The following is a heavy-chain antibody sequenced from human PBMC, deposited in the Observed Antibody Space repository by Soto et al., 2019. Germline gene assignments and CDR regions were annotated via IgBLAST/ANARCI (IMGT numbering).Heavy chain of an antibody. J-gene: IGHJ4*02. CDR3: ARDVGFRDGYTYYFDY. V-gene: IGHV1-69*01. CDR1: GGTFSSYA. D-gene: IGHD5-12*01. CDR2: IIPIFGTA. Sequence: QVQLVQSGAEVKKPGSSVKVSCKASGGTFSSYAISWVRQAPGQGLEWMGGIIPIFGTANYAQKFQGRVTITADESTSTDYMELSSLRSEDTAVYYCARDVGFRDGYTYYFDYWGQGTLVTVSS.